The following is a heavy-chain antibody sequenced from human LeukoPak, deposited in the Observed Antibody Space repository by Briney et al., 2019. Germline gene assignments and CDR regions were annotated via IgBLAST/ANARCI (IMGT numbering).Heavy chain of an antibody. V-gene: IGHV3-53*01. D-gene: IGHD2-2*03. Sequence: GGSLRLSCAASGFTVSSKYMSWVRQAPGTGLEWVSVIYSGGSTYYPDSVKGRFAISRDNSKNTLYLQMNSQRAEDTAVYYCARWTGMDKAVWGQATTVTVSS. J-gene: IGHJ6*02. CDR1: GFTVSSKY. CDR2: IYSGGST. CDR3: ARWTGMDKAV.